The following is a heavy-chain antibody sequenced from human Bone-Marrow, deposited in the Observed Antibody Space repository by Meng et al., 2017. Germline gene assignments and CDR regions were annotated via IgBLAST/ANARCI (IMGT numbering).Heavy chain of an antibody. CDR3: ARDVYDILTGYYSRFDY. CDR2: ISSSGSTI. J-gene: IGHJ4*02. V-gene: IGHV3-48*03. Sequence: GGSLRLSCAASGFTFSSYEMNWVRQAPGKGLEWVSYISSSGSTIYYADSVKGRFTISRDNAKNSLYLQMNSLRAEDTAVYYCARDVYDILTGYYSRFDYWGQGTLVTVSS. D-gene: IGHD3-9*01. CDR1: GFTFSSYE.